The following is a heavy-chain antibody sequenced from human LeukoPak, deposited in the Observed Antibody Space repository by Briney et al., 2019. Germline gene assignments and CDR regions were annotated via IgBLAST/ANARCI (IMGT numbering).Heavy chain of an antibody. J-gene: IGHJ4*02. CDR2: ISSSSSYI. D-gene: IGHD3-9*01. Sequence: PGGSLRLSCAASGFTFSSYSMNWVRQAPGKGLEWVSSISSSSSYIYYADSVKGRFTISRDNAKNSLYLQMNSLRAEDTAVYYCARVFDAYYDILTGYYSRSGFEYWGQGTLVTVSS. V-gene: IGHV3-21*01. CDR1: GFTFSSYS. CDR3: ARVFDAYYDILTGYYSRSGFEY.